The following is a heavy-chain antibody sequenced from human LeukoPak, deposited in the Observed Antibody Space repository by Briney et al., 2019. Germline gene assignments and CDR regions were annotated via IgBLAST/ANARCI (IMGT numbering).Heavy chain of an antibody. D-gene: IGHD3-16*01. J-gene: IGHJ4*02. CDR2: IKQDGSEK. CDR3: ARAGGGVFDY. Sequence: GGSLRLSCVDSGFTFSSYWMSWVRQAPGKGLEWVANIKQDGSEKYYVDSVKGRLTISRDNAKNSLYLQMNSLRAEDTAVYYCARAGGGVFDYWGQGTLVTVSS. CDR1: GFTFSSYW. V-gene: IGHV3-7*03.